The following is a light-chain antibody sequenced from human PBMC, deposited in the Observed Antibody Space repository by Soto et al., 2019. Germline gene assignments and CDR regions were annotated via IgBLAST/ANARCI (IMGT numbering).Light chain of an antibody. CDR2: GAS. V-gene: IGKV3-20*01. CDR3: QQYGSSLPIT. CDR1: QSVSSSY. J-gene: IGKJ3*01. Sequence: EIVLTQSPGTLSLSPGERATLSCRASQSVSSSYLAWYQQKPGQAPRRLIYGASSRATGIPDRFSGSGSGTDFTLTISRLEPEDFAVYYCQQYGSSLPITFGPGTKVDIK.